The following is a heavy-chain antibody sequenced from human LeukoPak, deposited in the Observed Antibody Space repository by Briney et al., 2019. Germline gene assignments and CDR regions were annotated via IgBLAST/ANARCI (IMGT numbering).Heavy chain of an antibody. CDR2: IYSTGDT. D-gene: IGHD3/OR15-3a*01. V-gene: IGHV4-4*07. CDR1: SGSIRSYL. Sequence: SETLSLTCTVSSGSIRSYLWAWLRQPAGKTLEWIGRIYSTGDTDYNPSLKSRVTMSVDTSKNQFSLNLRSVTTADTAFYYCARNGYTKSWTHLDYWGQGILVSVSS. CDR3: ARNGYTKSWTHLDY. J-gene: IGHJ4*02.